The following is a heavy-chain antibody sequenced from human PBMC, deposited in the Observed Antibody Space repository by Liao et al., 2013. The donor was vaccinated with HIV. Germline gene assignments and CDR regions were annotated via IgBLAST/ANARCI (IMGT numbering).Heavy chain of an antibody. V-gene: IGHV4-59*01. D-gene: IGHD5-24*01. CDR3: ARRSFAYYFDF. CDR2: VFDTGAT. CDR1: GAAIANYY. J-gene: IGHJ4*02. Sequence: QVYMQESGPGLVKPSETLSLTCTVSGAAIANYYWTWVRQAPGKGLEWIGCVFDTGATTYNPSLESRVTISVDTSKGQFSLKMMSMTAVDTATYFCARRSFAYYFDFWGQGIPVTVSS.